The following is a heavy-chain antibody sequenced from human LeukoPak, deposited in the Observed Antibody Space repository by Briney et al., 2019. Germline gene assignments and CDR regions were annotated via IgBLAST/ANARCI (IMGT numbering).Heavy chain of an antibody. CDR2: ISSGGTTI. CDR1: GFTISDYS. Sequence: GGSLRLSCAASGFTISDYSMSWIRQAPGKGLEWVSHISSGGTTIYYADSVKGQFTISRDNAKNSLYLQMNSLRADDTAVYYCAELGITMIGGVWGKGTTVTISS. D-gene: IGHD3-10*02. J-gene: IGHJ6*04. CDR3: AELGITMIGGV. V-gene: IGHV3-11*04.